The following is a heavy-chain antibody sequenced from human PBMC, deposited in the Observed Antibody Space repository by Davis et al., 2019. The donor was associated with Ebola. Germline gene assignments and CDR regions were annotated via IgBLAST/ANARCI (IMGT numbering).Heavy chain of an antibody. CDR3: VRDVSPPGTTNELY. D-gene: IGHD1-1*01. CDR2: IDSTSNYI. CDR1: GFSFSTYS. V-gene: IGHV3-21*01. J-gene: IGHJ4*02. Sequence: PGGSLRLSCVASGFSFSTYSMNWIRQAPGEGLEWVASIDSTSNYIYHADSVRGRFSISRDNAKNSLYLQMNSLRAEDTAVYYCVRDVSPPGTTNELYWGQGTLVTVSS.